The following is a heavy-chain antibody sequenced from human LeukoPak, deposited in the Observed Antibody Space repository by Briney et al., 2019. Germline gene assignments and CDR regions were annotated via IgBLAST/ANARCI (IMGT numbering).Heavy chain of an antibody. J-gene: IGHJ2*01. D-gene: IGHD5-12*01. CDR1: GFTFSSYS. V-gene: IGHV3-21*01. CDR2: ISSSSSYI. Sequence: GGSLRLSCAASGFTFSSYSMNWVRQAPGKGLEWVSSISSSSSYIYYADSVKGRFTISRDNAKNSLYLQMNSLRAEDTAVYYCAKNSGYSGYGSRYFDLWGRGTLVTVSS. CDR3: AKNSGYSGYGSRYFDL.